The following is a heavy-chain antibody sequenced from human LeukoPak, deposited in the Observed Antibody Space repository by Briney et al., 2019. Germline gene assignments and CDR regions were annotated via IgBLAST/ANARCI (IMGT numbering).Heavy chain of an antibody. CDR1: GFTFSSYG. CDR2: INGDGSNT. Sequence: SGGSQRLSCAASGFTFSSYGMSWVRQAPGKGLEWVSGINGDGSNTYYADSVKGRFTISRDNSKNTLYLQMNSLRAEDTAVYYCTKDFSNSWNVEIWGQGTMVTVSS. V-gene: IGHV3-23*01. CDR3: TKDFSNSWNVEI. J-gene: IGHJ3*02. D-gene: IGHD1-1*01.